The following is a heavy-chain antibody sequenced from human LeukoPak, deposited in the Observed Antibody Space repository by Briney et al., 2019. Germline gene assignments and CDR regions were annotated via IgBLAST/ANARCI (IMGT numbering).Heavy chain of an antibody. D-gene: IGHD2-2*01. Sequence: GGSLRLSCAASGFTFSSYDMSWVRQAPGKGLEWVSAISGSGGSTYYADSVKGRFTISRDNSKNTLYLQMNSLRAEDTAVYYCAKDGARTSCYDYWGQGTLVTVSS. CDR2: ISGSGGST. CDR1: GFTFSSYD. CDR3: AKDGARTSCYDY. J-gene: IGHJ4*02. V-gene: IGHV3-23*01.